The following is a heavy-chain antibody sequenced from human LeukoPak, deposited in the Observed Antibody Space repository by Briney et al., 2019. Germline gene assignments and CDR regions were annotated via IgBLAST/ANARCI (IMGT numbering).Heavy chain of an antibody. CDR2: IYTSGST. CDR3: ARGRSITMVRGATYGMDV. D-gene: IGHD3-10*01. Sequence: PSETLSLTCTVSGGSIGSYYWSWIRQPAGKGLEWIGRIYTSGSTNYNPSLKSRVTMSVDTSKNQFSLKLSSVTAADTAVYYCARGRSITMVRGATYGMDVWGQGTTVTVSS. J-gene: IGHJ6*02. V-gene: IGHV4-4*07. CDR1: GGSIGSYY.